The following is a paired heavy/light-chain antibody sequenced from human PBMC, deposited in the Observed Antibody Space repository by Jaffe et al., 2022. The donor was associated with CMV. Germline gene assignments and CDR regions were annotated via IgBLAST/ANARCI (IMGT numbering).Light chain of an antibody. CDR2: DTS. V-gene: IGKV3-11*01. CDR3: HQRSNWPQWT. J-gene: IGKJ1*01. Sequence: EIVLTQSPATLSLSPGDRATLSCRASQSVSSYLAWYQHKPGQPPRLLIYDTSNRATGVPARFSGSASATDFTLTISSLEPEDFAVYYCHQRSNWPQWTFGQGTKVEIK. CDR1: QSVSSY.
Heavy chain of an antibody. CDR3: AKDMSPVRYFDWSPRYFDY. CDR2: ISGNGGST. D-gene: IGHD3-9*01. Sequence: EVQLLESGGGLVQPGGSLRLSCAASGFTFSNYAMTWVRQAPGKGLEWVSAISGNGGSTYYADSVRGRFTISRDNSKNTLYLQMNSLRAEDTAIYFCAKDMSPVRYFDWSPRYFDYWGQGTLVPVSS. J-gene: IGHJ4*02. CDR1: GFTFSNYA. V-gene: IGHV3-23*01.